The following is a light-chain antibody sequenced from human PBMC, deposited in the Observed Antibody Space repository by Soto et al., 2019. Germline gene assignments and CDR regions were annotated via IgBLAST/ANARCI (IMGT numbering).Light chain of an antibody. J-gene: IGKJ1*01. CDR2: AAS. V-gene: IGKV3D-15*01. CDR3: QQYNNWPRT. Sequence: EIVMTQSPDTLSVSPGERATLSCRASQSVSRNLAWDQQKPGQAPRLLIYAASTRATGVPARFSGSGSGTEFTLTISSLQSEDFAVYYCQQYNNWPRTFGPGTKVEI. CDR1: QSVSRN.